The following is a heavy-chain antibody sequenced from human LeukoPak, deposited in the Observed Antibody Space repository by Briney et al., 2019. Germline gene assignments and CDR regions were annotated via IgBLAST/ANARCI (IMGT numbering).Heavy chain of an antibody. J-gene: IGHJ5*02. CDR1: GFTFDDYA. CDR2: ISWNSGSI. D-gene: IGHD3-22*01. CDR3: AKAAADSSGLVNWSDP. V-gene: IGHV3-9*01. Sequence: GGSLRLSCAASGFTFDDYAMHWVRQAPGKGLEWVSGISWNSGSIGYADSVKGRFTISRDNAKNSLYLQMNSLRAEDTALYYCAKAAADSSGLVNWSDPWGQGTLVNVSS.